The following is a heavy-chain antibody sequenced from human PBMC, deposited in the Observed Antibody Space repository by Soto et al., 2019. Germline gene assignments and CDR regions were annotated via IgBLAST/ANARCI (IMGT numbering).Heavy chain of an antibody. J-gene: IGHJ3*02. Sequence: LGESLKISCKGSGYSFTSYLLGCVRQMPWKCLEWMVIIYPGNSDTRYSPSFQGQVAISADMSISPAHLQWSSLKASDTATYYCARQREACSSTSCYYPFDILGQGTMVTVSS. D-gene: IGHD2-2*01. CDR2: IYPGNSDT. CDR3: ARQREACSSTSCYYPFDI. CDR1: GYSFTSYL. V-gene: IGHV5-51*01.